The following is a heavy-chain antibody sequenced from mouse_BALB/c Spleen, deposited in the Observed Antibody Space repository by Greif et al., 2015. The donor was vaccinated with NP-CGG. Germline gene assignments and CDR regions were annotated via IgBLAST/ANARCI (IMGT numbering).Heavy chain of an antibody. V-gene: IGHV1-9*01. Sequence: QVQLQQSGAELMKPGASVKISCKATGYTFSSYWIEWVKQRPGHGLEWIGEILPGSGSTNYNEKFKGKATFTADTSSNTAYMQLSSLTSEDSAVYYCARNYYGTDYWYFDVWGAGTTVTVSS. CDR2: ILPGSGST. D-gene: IGHD1-1*01. CDR3: ARNYYGTDYWYFDV. J-gene: IGHJ1*01. CDR1: GYTFSSYW.